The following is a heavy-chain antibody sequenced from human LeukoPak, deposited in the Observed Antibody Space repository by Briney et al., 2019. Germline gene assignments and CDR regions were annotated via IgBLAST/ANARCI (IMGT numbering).Heavy chain of an antibody. D-gene: IGHD3-10*01. CDR1: GGSISSYY. V-gene: IGHV4-59*01. J-gene: IGHJ2*01. CDR3: ARGEKSYYYGSGSYSYWYFDL. Sequence: SETLPLTCTVSGGSISSYYWNWVRQPPGKGLEWIGYIYSSGSTNYNPSLKSPVTISLDTSKNQFSLKLSSVTAADTAVYYCARGEKSYYYGSGSYSYWYFDLWGRGTLVTVSS. CDR2: IYSSGST.